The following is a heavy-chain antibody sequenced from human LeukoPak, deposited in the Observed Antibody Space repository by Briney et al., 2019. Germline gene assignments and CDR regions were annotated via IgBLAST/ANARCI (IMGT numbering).Heavy chain of an antibody. CDR3: ARDPGSVVVRGVNYYYYYMDV. Sequence: SETLSLTCAVYGGSFSGYYWSWIRQPAGKGLEWIGRIYTSGSTNYNPSLKSRVTMSVDTSKNQFSLKLSSVTAADTAVYYCARDPGSVVVRGVNYYYYYMDVWGKGTTVTISS. CDR2: IYTSGST. V-gene: IGHV4-4*07. D-gene: IGHD3-10*01. J-gene: IGHJ6*03. CDR1: GGSFSGYY.